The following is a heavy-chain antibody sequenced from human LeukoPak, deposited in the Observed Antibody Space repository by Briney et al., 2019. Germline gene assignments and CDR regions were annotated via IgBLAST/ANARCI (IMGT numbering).Heavy chain of an antibody. J-gene: IGHJ5*02. CDR3: ARVRGRWFDP. CDR2: IYYSGST. CDR1: GGSISGSSYY. Sequence: SETLSLTCTVSGGSISGSSYYWGWIRQPPGKGLEWIGSIYYSGSTYYNPSLKSRVTISVDTSKNQFSLKLSSVTAADTAVYYCARVRGRWFDPWGQGTLVTVSS. V-gene: IGHV4-39*01. D-gene: IGHD3-10*01.